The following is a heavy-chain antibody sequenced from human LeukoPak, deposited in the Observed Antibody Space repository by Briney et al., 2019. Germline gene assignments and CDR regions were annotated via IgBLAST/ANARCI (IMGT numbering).Heavy chain of an antibody. V-gene: IGHV3-7*01. D-gene: IGHD6-13*01. CDR1: GFTLTDYW. Sequence: GGSLRLSCEVSGFTLTDYWMNWVRQAPGRGPEWVASIRQDGSEKTYVDSVKGRFTISRDNTKNSLSLQLNGLRAEDTAVYYCARDGTAAGLYFDLWGQGTLVTVSS. J-gene: IGHJ4*01. CDR2: IRQDGSEK. CDR3: ARDGTAAGLYFDL.